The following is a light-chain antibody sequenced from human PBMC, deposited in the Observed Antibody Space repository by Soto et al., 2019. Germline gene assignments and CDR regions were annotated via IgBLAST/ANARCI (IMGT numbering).Light chain of an antibody. CDR1: SGHSSYA. CDR3: QTWGTGVGVV. J-gene: IGLJ2*01. CDR2: LNSDGSH. Sequence: QSVLTQSPSASASLGASVKLTCTLSSGHSSYAIAWHQQQPEKGPRYLMKLNSDGSHSKGDGIPDRFSGSSSGAERYLTISSLQSEDEADYSCQTWGTGVGVVFGGGTKLTVL. V-gene: IGLV4-69*02.